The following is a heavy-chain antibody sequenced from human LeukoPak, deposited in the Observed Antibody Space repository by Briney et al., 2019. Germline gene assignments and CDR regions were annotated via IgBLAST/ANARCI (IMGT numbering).Heavy chain of an antibody. Sequence: SETLSLTCTVSGGSISSGDYYRSWIRQPPGKGLEWIGYIYYSGSTYYNPSLKSRVTISVDTSENQFSLKLSSVTAADTAVYYCARGDYGGIAAAGTPYNWFDPWGQGTLVTVSS. J-gene: IGHJ5*02. CDR2: IYYSGST. CDR3: ARGDYGGIAAAGTPYNWFDP. V-gene: IGHV4-30-4*01. CDR1: GGSISSGDYY. D-gene: IGHD6-13*01.